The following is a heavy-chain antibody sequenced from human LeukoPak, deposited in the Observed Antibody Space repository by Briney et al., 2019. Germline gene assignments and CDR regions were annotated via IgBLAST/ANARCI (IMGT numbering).Heavy chain of an antibody. CDR2: IKQDGSEK. Sequence: GGSLRLSCAASGFTFSSYWMSWVRQAPGKGLEWVANIKQDGSEKYYVDSVKGRFTISRDNAKNSLYLQMNSLRAEDTAVYYWARLYYDFWSGYYLNDYWGQGTLVTVSS. V-gene: IGHV3-7*01. CDR1: GFTFSSYW. D-gene: IGHD3-3*01. J-gene: IGHJ4*02. CDR3: ARLYYDFWSGYYLNDY.